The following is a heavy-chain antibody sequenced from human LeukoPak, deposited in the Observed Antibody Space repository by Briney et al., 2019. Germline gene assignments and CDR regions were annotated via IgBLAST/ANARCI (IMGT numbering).Heavy chain of an antibody. Sequence: ASVKVSCKASGYTFTSYDINWVRQATGQGLEWMGWMNPNSGNTGYAQKFQGRVTITTDESTSTAYMELSSLRSEDTAVYYCARGFGVVPHAFDIWGQGTTVTVSS. J-gene: IGHJ3*02. D-gene: IGHD3-3*01. CDR3: ARGFGVVPHAFDI. V-gene: IGHV1-8*03. CDR1: GYTFTSYD. CDR2: MNPNSGNT.